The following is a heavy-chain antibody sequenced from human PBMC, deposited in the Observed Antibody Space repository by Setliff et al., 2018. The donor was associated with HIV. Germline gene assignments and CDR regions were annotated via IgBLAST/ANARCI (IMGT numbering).Heavy chain of an antibody. CDR3: TTWDKGSVWFGELLVSPDVFDI. D-gene: IGHD3-10*01. J-gene: IGHJ3*02. V-gene: IGHV3-15*01. CDR2: IKSKADGGTT. Sequence: WIRQPPGKGLEWIGRIKSKADGGTTDYAASVKGRFTISRDDSKNTLYLQMNSLKIEDTAVYYCTTWDKGSVWFGELLVSPDVFDIWGQGTLVTV.